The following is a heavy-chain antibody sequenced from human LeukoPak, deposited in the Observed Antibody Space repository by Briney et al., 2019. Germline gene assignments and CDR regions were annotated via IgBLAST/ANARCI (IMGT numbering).Heavy chain of an antibody. Sequence: SLRLSCPGAALTFTTNWMSCDSQAPRKVTEWVASIKQDGSVTYYVDSVRGRSTISRDNAENSLYLQIDSLRAEDTAMYYCARAGLYETTWYSWGAGTLVSVSS. D-gene: IGHD2-21*02. CDR3: ARAGLYETTWYS. V-gene: IGHV3-7*01. CDR1: ALTFTTNW. J-gene: IGHJ4*02. CDR2: IKQDGSVT.